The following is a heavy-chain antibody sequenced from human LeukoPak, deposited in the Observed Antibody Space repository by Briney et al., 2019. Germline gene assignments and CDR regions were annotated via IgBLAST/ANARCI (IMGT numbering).Heavy chain of an antibody. CDR2: MNPNSGNT. CDR1: GYTFTSYD. Sequence: ASVKVSCKASGYTFTSYDVNWVRQATGQGLEWMGWMNPNSGNTGYAQKFQGRVTMTRNTSITTAYMELSSLRSEDTAVYYCARGSSWSAARRDAFDIWGQGTVVSVSS. D-gene: IGHD6-6*01. CDR3: ARGSSWSAARRDAFDI. V-gene: IGHV1-8*02. J-gene: IGHJ3*02.